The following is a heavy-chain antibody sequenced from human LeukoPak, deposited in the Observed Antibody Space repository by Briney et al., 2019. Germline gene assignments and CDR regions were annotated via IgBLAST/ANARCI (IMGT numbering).Heavy chain of an antibody. J-gene: IGHJ6*02. D-gene: IGHD3-22*01. Sequence: PSETLSLTCTVSGGSISSYYWSWIRQPPGKGLEWIGYIYYSGSTNYNPSLKSRVTISVDTSKNQFSLKLSSVTAADTAVYYCARRSTYYCDTGMDVWGQGTTVTVSS. CDR1: GGSISSYY. CDR3: ARRSTYYCDTGMDV. CDR2: IYYSGST. V-gene: IGHV4-59*08.